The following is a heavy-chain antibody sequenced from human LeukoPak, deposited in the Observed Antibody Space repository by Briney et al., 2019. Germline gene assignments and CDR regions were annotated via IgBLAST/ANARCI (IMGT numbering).Heavy chain of an antibody. J-gene: IGHJ5*02. D-gene: IGHD3-22*01. CDR1: GYTFTSYD. CDR2: MNPNSGNT. V-gene: IGHV1-8*01. Sequence: ASVKVSCKASGYTFTSYDINWVRQATGQGLEWMGWMNPNSGNTGYAQKFQGRVTMTRSTSISTAYMELSSLRSEDTAVYYCARGYYYDSSGLNWFDPWGQGTLVTVSS. CDR3: ARGYYYDSSGLNWFDP.